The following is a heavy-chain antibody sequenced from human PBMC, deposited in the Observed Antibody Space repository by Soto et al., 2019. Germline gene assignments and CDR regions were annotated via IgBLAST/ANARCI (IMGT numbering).Heavy chain of an antibody. CDR2: INPNSGGA. Sequence: ASVRVSCKASGDTFTDYYVHWVRQAPGQGLEWMGWINPNSGGANYAPKFQGWVTMTRDTSISTAYMDLSRLRSDDTAVFFCVGETPTYIDTVFWDHALTITV. V-gene: IGHV1-2*04. CDR3: VGETPTYIDTVF. J-gene: IGHJ6*02. D-gene: IGHD2-21*01. CDR1: GDTFTDYY.